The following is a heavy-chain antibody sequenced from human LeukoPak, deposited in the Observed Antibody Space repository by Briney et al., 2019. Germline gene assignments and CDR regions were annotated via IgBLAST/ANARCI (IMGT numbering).Heavy chain of an antibody. CDR1: GYTFTSYY. D-gene: IGHD1-26*01. CDR3: AGTIVGDDAFDI. CDR2: INPSGGST. Sequence: GASVKVSCKASGYTFTSYYMHWVRQAPGQGLEWMGIINPSGGSTSYAQKFQGRVTMTRDTSTSTVYMELSGLRSEDTAVYYCAGTIVGDDAFDIWGQGTMVTVSS. V-gene: IGHV1-46*01. J-gene: IGHJ3*02.